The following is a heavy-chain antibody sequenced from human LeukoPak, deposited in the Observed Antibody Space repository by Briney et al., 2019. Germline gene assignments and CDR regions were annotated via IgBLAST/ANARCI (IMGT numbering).Heavy chain of an antibody. V-gene: IGHV3-53*01. Sequence: GGSLRLSCAASGFTTSSNNMSWGRQAPGRGVGRFSIIFTVGNTAYADSVKGRFPISKTNSKTTLSLKMNSLRPQDTAVYYCASPSSGQFFDIWGQGTMFSVSS. CDR3: ASPSSGQFFDI. J-gene: IGHJ3*02. CDR1: GFTTSSNN. CDR2: IFTVGNT. D-gene: IGHD6-19*01.